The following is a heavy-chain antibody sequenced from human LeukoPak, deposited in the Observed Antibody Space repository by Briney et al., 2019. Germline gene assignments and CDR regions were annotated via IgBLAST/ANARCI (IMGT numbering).Heavy chain of an antibody. Sequence: SEILSLTCTVSGDSISSYYWSWIRQPPGKGLEWIGYIYDSGSTNYNSSLKSRVTISVDTSKNQFSLKLSSVTAADTAVYYCARANVVVVANEVWFDPWGQGTLVTVSS. J-gene: IGHJ5*02. V-gene: IGHV4-59*01. CDR2: IYDSGST. CDR1: GDSISSYY. D-gene: IGHD2-2*01. CDR3: ARANVVVVANEVWFDP.